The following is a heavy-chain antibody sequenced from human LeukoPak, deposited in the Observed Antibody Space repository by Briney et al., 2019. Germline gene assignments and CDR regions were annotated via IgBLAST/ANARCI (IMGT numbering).Heavy chain of an antibody. D-gene: IGHD3-22*01. Sequence: KPSETLSLTCTVSGGSISSYYWGWIRQPPGKGLEWIGSIYYSGSTYYNPSLKSRVTISVDTSKNQFSLKLSSVTAADTAVYYCARSRYDSSGYYLDYWGQGTLVTVSS. CDR2: IYYSGST. V-gene: IGHV4-39*01. CDR1: GGSISSYY. J-gene: IGHJ4*02. CDR3: ARSRYDSSGYYLDY.